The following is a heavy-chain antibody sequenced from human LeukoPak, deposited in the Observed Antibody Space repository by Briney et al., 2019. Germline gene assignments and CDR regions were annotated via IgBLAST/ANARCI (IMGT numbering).Heavy chain of an antibody. J-gene: IGHJ4*02. CDR1: GFTLTRYE. Sequence: PGRSLRLSCAASGFTLTRYEMNWVRVAPGKWLEWISYISRTGNSIYYADSVKGRFTVSRDSAKNSLYLQMNSLRSEDTAVYYCARGPYSSNWYVDYWGQGTLVSVAS. CDR2: ISRTGNSI. CDR3: ARGPYSSNWYVDY. V-gene: IGHV3-48*03. D-gene: IGHD6-13*01.